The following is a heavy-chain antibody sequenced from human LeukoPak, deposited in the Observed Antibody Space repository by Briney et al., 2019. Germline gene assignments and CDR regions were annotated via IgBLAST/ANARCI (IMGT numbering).Heavy chain of an antibody. J-gene: IGHJ6*02. CDR1: GGSISSSSYY. CDR2: IYYSGST. D-gene: IGHD3-3*01. CDR3: ARQNCDFWSGYYAYYYYGMDV. Sequence: KPSETLSPTCTVSGGSISSSSYYWGWIRQPPGKGLEWIGSIYYSGSTYYNPSLKSRVTISVDTSKNQFSLKLSSVTAADTAVYYCARQNCDFWSGYYAYYYYGMDVWGQGTTVTVSS. V-gene: IGHV4-39*01.